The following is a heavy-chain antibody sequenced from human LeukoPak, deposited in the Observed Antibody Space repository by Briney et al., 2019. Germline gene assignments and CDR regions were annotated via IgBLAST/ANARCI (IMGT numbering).Heavy chain of an antibody. CDR3: ASSVRWELLGWFDP. V-gene: IGHV3-23*01. J-gene: IGHJ5*02. CDR1: GFTFSSYG. D-gene: IGHD1-26*01. Sequence: GGSLRLSCAASGFTFSSYGMSWVRQAPGKGLEWVSAISGSGGSTYYADSVKGRFTISRDNAKNSLYLQMNSLRAEDTAVYYCASSVRWELLGWFDPWGQGTLVTVSS. CDR2: ISGSGGST.